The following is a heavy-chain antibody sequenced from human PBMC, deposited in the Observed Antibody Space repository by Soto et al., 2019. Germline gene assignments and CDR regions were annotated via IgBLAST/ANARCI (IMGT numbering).Heavy chain of an antibody. J-gene: IGHJ6*02. V-gene: IGHV1-18*01. CDR2: ISAYNGNT. CDR3: ARGGSSWTLYYYYGMDV. Sequence: RASVKVSCKASGYTFTSYGISWVRQAPGQGLEWMGWISAYNGNTNYAQKLQGRVTMTTDTSTSTAYMELRSLRSDDTAVYYCARGGSSWTLYYYYGMDVWGQGTTVTVS. CDR1: GYTFTSYG. D-gene: IGHD6-13*01.